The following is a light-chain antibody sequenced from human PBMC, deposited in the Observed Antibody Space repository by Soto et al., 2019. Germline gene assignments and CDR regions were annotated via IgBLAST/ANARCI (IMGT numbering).Light chain of an antibody. J-gene: IGKJ1*01. CDR2: KAS. CDR1: QRINNY. CDR3: QQYESFPRT. V-gene: IGKV1-5*03. Sequence: DIQMTQSPSTLSAYVGDRVTITCRASQRINNYLAWYQHKPWKAPKLLIYKASTLESGVPSRFSGSGYGTEFTLSISSLQPADFATYFCQQYESFPRTFGQGTKVEIK.